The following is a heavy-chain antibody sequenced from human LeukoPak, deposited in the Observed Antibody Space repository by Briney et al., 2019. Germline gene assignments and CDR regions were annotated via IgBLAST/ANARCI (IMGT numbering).Heavy chain of an antibody. CDR2: ISSSGSTM. CDR3: ARGRSYNY. D-gene: IGHD3-10*01. CDR1: GFTFSSYE. J-gene: IGHJ4*02. V-gene: IGHV3-48*03. Sequence: PGGSLRLSCAVSGFTFSSYEMNWVRQAPGKGLEWVSYISSSGSTMNYADSAQGRFTISRDNAKNSLYLQMNSLRAEDTAVYYCARGRSYNYWGQGTLVTVSS.